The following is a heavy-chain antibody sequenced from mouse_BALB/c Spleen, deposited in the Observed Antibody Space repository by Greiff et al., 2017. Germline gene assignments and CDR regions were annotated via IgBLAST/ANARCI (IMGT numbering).Heavy chain of an antibody. V-gene: IGHV2-6-7*01. CDR1: GFSLTGYG. CDR3: AREATFRGYAMDY. Sequence: VQLVESGPGLVAPSQSLSITCTVSGFSLTGYGVNWVRQPPGKGLEWLGMIWGDGSTDYNSALKSRLSIIKDNSKSQVFLKMNSLQTDDTARYYCAREATFRGYAMDYWGQGISVTVSS. D-gene: IGHD1-2*01. CDR2: IWGDGST. J-gene: IGHJ4*01.